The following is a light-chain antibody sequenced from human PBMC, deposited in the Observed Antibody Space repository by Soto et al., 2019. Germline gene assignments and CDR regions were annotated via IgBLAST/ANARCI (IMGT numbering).Light chain of an antibody. CDR3: QQRYRSPYS. Sequence: IQLTQSPSSLSASVGDSVTVTCRASQSINLYLNWYQQKPGKAPTLLSYGASTLQSGVPSRFSGGGSRTDVTLTGSSLQTEDFATYGCQQRYRSPYSLGQGTKLEI. CDR1: QSINLY. CDR2: GAS. J-gene: IGKJ2*03. V-gene: IGKV1-39*01.